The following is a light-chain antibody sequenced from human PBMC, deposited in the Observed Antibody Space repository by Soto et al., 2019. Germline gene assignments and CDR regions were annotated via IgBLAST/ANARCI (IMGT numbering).Light chain of an antibody. Sequence: QSALTQPRSVSESPGQSVTISCSGTSSDVGAYKYVSWYRQHPGKAPQLMITDVNKRPSGVPDRFSGSKSGSTASLTISGLQAEDEADYYCCSYAGRSTWVFGGGTKVTVL. V-gene: IGLV2-11*01. J-gene: IGLJ3*02. CDR3: CSYAGRSTWV. CDR2: DVN. CDR1: SSDVGAYKY.